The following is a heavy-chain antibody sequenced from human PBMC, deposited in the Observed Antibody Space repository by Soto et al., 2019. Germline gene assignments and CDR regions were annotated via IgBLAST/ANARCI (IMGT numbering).Heavy chain of an antibody. D-gene: IGHD2-2*01. CDR3: ARRGYCDTTSCYGHYYYYMDV. CDR1: GGTFSGYY. J-gene: IGHJ6*03. CDR2: INLSGST. V-gene: IGHV4-34*02. Sequence: QVQLQQWGAGLLKPSETLSLTCAVYGGTFSGYYWSWIRQPPGKGLEWIGEINLSGSTNYNPSLKSRFTISVDTSKNQFSLNLSSVTAADTAVYYCARRGYCDTTSCYGHYYYYMDVWGKGTTVTVSS.